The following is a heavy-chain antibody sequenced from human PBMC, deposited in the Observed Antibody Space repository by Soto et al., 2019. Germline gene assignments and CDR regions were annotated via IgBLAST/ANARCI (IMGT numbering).Heavy chain of an antibody. CDR3: ARSRGYTYHFDY. D-gene: IGHD5-18*01. J-gene: IGHJ4*02. V-gene: IGHV3-30-3*01. CDR1: GFIFRSYA. Sequence: VGSLRLSCEASGFIFRSYAMHWVRQAPGKGLEWVAFISFDGNSNYYADSVKGRITVSRDNSKNTVYLQMNSMRYRDTAVYYCARSRGYTYHFDYWGQGPLVTVSS. CDR2: ISFDGNSN.